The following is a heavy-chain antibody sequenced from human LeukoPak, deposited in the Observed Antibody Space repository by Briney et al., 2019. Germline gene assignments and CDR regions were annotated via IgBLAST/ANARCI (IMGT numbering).Heavy chain of an antibody. Sequence: PSETLSLTCTVSGGSVSSGSYQYSWIRQPAGKGLEWIGRIYARGDTNYNPSLRSRVTISIDASKNQFSLELISMTAADSAVYYCVAMKPPDYYYGLDVWGQGTTVTVS. J-gene: IGHJ6*02. CDR1: GGSVSSGSYQ. V-gene: IGHV4-61*02. CDR3: VAMKPPDYYYGLDV. CDR2: IYARGDT.